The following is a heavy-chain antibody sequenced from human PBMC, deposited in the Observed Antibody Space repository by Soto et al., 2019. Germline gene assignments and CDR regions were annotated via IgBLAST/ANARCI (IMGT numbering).Heavy chain of an antibody. Sequence: QVQLLESGGGVVQPGRSLRLSCAASGFTFNTYGMHCACQAPGKRLEWESVIAYDGSNRYYADSVKGRVTISRDNSKNTLYLQMNTRRPEDTAVYYCAKDGGTGKYYGYWGQGTLVTVSS. CDR1: GFTFNTYG. D-gene: IGHD3-10*01. J-gene: IGHJ4*02. V-gene: IGHV3-30*18. CDR3: AKDGGTGKYYGY. CDR2: IAYDGSNR.